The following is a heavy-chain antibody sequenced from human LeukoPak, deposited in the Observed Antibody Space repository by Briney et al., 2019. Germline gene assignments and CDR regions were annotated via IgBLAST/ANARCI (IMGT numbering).Heavy chain of an antibody. CDR2: VYTSGST. Sequence: SETLSLTCTVSDGSISSGSYYWSWIRQSAGKGLEWIGRVYTSGSTNYNPSLKSRVTISVDKSKNHFSLNLTSVTAADTAVYFRARDLYSGYGGYFDSWGQGTLVTVSS. D-gene: IGHD5-12*01. J-gene: IGHJ4*02. CDR3: ARDLYSGYGGYFDS. V-gene: IGHV4-61*02. CDR1: DGSISSGSYY.